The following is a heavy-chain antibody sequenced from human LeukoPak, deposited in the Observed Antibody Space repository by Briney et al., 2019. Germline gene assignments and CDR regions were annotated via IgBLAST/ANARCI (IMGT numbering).Heavy chain of an antibody. CDR2: IYSGGST. Sequence: GGSLRLSCAASGFTVSSNYMSWVRQAPGKGLEWVSVIYSGGSTYYSDSVKGRFTISRDNSKSTFDIQINSLRAEDTAVYYCARAKPKNMVRGLIMRRESRYYFDYWGQGTLVTVSS. D-gene: IGHD3-10*01. J-gene: IGHJ4*02. V-gene: IGHV3-53*01. CDR1: GFTVSSNY. CDR3: ARAKPKNMVRGLIMRRESRYYFDY.